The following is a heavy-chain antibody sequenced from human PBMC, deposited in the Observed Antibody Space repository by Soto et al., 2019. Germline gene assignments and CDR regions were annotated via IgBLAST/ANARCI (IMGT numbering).Heavy chain of an antibody. CDR2: IYSSGST. J-gene: IGHJ4*02. D-gene: IGHD7-27*01. CDR1: GGSVTSGRYY. CDR3: GNWGPRRYFDY. V-gene: IGHV4-61*01. Sequence: SETLHLTGTVWGGSVTSGRYYWRWIRQPPGKGLEGIVYIYSSGSTIYNPSLKSVLTMSVETSKNQFSLRLTSATAADSAVYCCGNWGPRRYFDYWGQGSLVTVSS.